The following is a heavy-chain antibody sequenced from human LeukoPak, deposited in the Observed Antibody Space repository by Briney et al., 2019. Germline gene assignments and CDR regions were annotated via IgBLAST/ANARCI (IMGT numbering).Heavy chain of an antibody. CDR2: INHSGST. CDR1: GGSFSGYY. V-gene: IGHV4-34*01. Sequence: SETLSLTCAVYGGSFSGYYWSWIRQPPGKGLEWIGEINHSGSTYYNPSLKSRVTISVDTSKNQFSMKLSSATAADTTVYYCARQTGQFYFYYYMDVWGKGTTVTIS. D-gene: IGHD7-27*01. J-gene: IGHJ6*03. CDR3: ARQTGQFYFYYYMDV.